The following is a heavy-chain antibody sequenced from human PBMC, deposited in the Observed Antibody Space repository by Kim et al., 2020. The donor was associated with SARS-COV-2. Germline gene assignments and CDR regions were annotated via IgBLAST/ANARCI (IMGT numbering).Heavy chain of an antibody. J-gene: IGHJ4*02. Sequence: GGSLRLSCAASGFTFSSYWMSWVRQAPGKGLEWVANIKQDGSEKYYVDSVKGRFTISRDNAKNSLYLQMNSLRAEDTAVYYCARDRERGLEWRTPHDYWGQGTLVTVSS. CDR1: GFTFSSYW. CDR3: ARDRERGLEWRTPHDY. V-gene: IGHV3-7*01. D-gene: IGHD3-3*01. CDR2: IKQDGSEK.